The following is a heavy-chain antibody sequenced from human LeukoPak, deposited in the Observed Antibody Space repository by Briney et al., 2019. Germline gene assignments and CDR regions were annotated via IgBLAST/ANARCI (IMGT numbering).Heavy chain of an antibody. V-gene: IGHV1-2*02. CDR2: IKPNNGGT. D-gene: IGHD2-2*01. Sequence: GASVKVSCKASGYTFTRYYRHWVRQAPGQGLEWMGWIKPNNGGTNYAQKFQGRVTMIRDTSISTAYMELSRLRSDDTAVYYCARARGDIVVVPAAIWFDPWGQGTLVTVSS. CDR3: ARARGDIVVVPAAIWFDP. J-gene: IGHJ5*02. CDR1: GYTFTRYY.